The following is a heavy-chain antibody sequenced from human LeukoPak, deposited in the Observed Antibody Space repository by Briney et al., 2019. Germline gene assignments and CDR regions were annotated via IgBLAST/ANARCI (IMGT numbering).Heavy chain of an antibody. CDR3: AREVTGGYSGYDRPYYDYYGMDV. V-gene: IGHV1-18*01. D-gene: IGHD5-12*01. CDR1: GYTFTSYG. CDR2: ISAYNGNT. J-gene: IGHJ6*02. Sequence: ASVKVSCKGSGYTFTSYGISWVRQAPGQGLELMGWISAYNGNTTYAQKLQGRVTMTTDTSTSTAYMELRSLRSDDTAVYYCAREVTGGYSGYDRPYYDYYGMDVWGQGTTVTVSS.